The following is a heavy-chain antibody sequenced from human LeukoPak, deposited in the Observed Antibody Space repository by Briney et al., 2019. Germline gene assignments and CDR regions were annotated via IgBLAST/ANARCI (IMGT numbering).Heavy chain of an antibody. CDR3: ARGIADPYSFDS. J-gene: IGHJ4*02. Sequence: SETLSLTCTVSGGSINFYYWNWIRQPAGKGQEWIGRIYSTGSTNYSPSLKSRVTTSVDKSKNQFSLNLSSVTAADTAVYYCARGIADPYSFDSWGQGILVTVSS. V-gene: IGHV4-4*07. CDR2: IYSTGST. CDR1: GGSINFYY. D-gene: IGHD6-13*01.